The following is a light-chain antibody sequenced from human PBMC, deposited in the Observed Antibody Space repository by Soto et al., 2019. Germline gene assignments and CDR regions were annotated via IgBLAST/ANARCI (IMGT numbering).Light chain of an antibody. V-gene: IGKV3-20*01. CDR2: GAS. J-gene: IGKJ1*01. CDR3: QQFNNWPWT. Sequence: ILLTQSPCTLALSPGERATLSCRASQSVSSSYLAWYQQKPGQAPSLLIYGASSRATGIPERFSGSGSGTDFTLTISSLQSEDFEVYYCQQFNNWPWTFGQGTKVDIK. CDR1: QSVSSSY.